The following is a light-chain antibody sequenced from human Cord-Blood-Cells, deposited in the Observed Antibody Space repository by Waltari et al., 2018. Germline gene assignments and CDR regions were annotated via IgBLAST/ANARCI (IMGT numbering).Light chain of an antibody. CDR2: DVS. V-gene: IGLV2-11*01. Sequence: QSALTQPRSVSGSPGQSVTISCTGTSSDVGGYNYVSCYQQHPGKAPKLMIYDVSTRPSGVPDRFSGSKSGNTASLTISGLQAEDEADYYCCSYAGSYTFVFGTGTKVTVL. J-gene: IGLJ1*01. CDR3: CSYAGSYTFV. CDR1: SSDVGGYNY.